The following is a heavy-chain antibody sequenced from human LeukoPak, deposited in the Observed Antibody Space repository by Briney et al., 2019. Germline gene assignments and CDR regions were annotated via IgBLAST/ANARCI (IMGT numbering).Heavy chain of an antibody. CDR3: ARADAREYSYGPAKSPKSDY. V-gene: IGHV1-3*01. J-gene: IGHJ4*02. CDR1: GYTFTSYA. CDR2: INAGNGNT. D-gene: IGHD5-18*01. Sequence: ASVKVSCKASGYTFTSYAMHWVRQAPGQRLEWMGWINAGNGNTKYSQKFQGRVTITRDTSASTAYMELSSLRSEDTAVYYCARADAREYSYGPAKSPKSDYWGQGTLVTVSS.